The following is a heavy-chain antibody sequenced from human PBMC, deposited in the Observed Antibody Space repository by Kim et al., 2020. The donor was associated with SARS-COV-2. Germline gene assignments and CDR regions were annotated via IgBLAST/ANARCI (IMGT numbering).Heavy chain of an antibody. V-gene: IGHV4-59*08. J-gene: IGHJ4*02. CDR1: GGSISSYY. D-gene: IGHD6-13*01. CDR2: IYYSGST. CDR3: ARHLNGYSSSWRPYSFDY. Sequence: SETLSLTCTVSGGSISSYYWSWIRQPPGKGLEWIGYIYYSGSTNYNPSLKSRITISVYTSKNQFPLKLSSVTAADTAVYYCARHLNGYSSSWRPYSFDYWGQGTLVTVSS.